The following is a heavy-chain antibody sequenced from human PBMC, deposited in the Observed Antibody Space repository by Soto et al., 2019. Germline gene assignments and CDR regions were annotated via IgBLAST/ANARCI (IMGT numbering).Heavy chain of an antibody. J-gene: IGHJ4*02. CDR2: ISWNSGSI. D-gene: IGHD2-15*01. CDR1: GFTFDDYA. Sequence: GGSLRLSCAASGFTFDDYAMHWVRQAPGKGLEWVSGISWNSGSIGYADSVKGRFTISRDNAKNSLYLQMNSLRAEDTALYYCAKSGIVVVVAAHFDYWGQGTLVTVSS. V-gene: IGHV3-9*01. CDR3: AKSGIVVVVAAHFDY.